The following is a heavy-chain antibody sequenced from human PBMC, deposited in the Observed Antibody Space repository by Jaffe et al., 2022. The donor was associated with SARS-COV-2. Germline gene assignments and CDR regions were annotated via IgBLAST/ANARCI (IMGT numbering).Heavy chain of an antibody. J-gene: IGHJ6*02. V-gene: IGHV3-30*18. CDR1: GFTFSSYG. Sequence: QVQLVESGGGVVQPGRSLRLSCAASGFTFSSYGMHWVRQAPGKGLEWVAVISYDGSNKYYADSVKGRFTISRDNSKNTLYLQMNSLRAEDTAVYYCAKGRGEIYCSSTSCQGLGGQRWYYYGMDVWGQGTTVTVSS. D-gene: IGHD2-2*01. CDR3: AKGRGEIYCSSTSCQGLGGQRWYYYGMDV. CDR2: ISYDGSNK.